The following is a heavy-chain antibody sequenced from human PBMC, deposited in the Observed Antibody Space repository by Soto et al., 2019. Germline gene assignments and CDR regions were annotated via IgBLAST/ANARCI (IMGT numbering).Heavy chain of an antibody. J-gene: IGHJ5*02. V-gene: IGHV2-5*02. CDR1: GFSLSTSGVG. CDR2: IYWDDDK. Sequence: QITLKESGPTLVKPTQTLTLTCTFSGFSLSTSGVGVGWIRQPPGKVLEWLALIYWDDDKRYSPSLKSRRTITKDTSKNTLVLTMPNTDPVDTATYYCAHTRMALLWCRESNWFDHWGQGTLVTVSS. CDR3: AHTRMALLWCRESNWFDH. D-gene: IGHD3-10*01.